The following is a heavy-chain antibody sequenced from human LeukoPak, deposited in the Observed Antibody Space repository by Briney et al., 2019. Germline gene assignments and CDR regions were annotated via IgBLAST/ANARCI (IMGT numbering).Heavy chain of an antibody. CDR1: GFTFSSYW. D-gene: IGHD2-21*01. CDR3: ARVLVVVVGASYFVS. V-gene: IGHV3-7*01. J-gene: IGHJ4*02. Sequence: GGSLRLSCAASGFTFSSYWMSWVRQAPGKGLEWVANIKQDGSEKYYVDSVKRRFTISRDNAKNSLYLEMKSLRAGEWVVYCCARVLVVVVGASYFVSSGQGDPVTVSS. CDR2: IKQDGSEK.